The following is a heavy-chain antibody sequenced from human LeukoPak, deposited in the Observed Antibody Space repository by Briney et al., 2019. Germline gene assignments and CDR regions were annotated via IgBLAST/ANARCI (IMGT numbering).Heavy chain of an antibody. V-gene: IGHV3-23*01. D-gene: IGHD2-21*02. J-gene: IGHJ3*02. CDR1: GFTFSSYA. CDR2: FSGSGGST. CDR3: AKEFEQTAAFDI. Sequence: PGGSLRXSCAASGFTFSSYAMSWVRQAPGKGLEWVSTFSGSGGSTHYADSVKGRFTISRDNSKNTLYLQMNSLRAEDTAVYYCAKEFEQTAAFDIWGQGTMVTVSS.